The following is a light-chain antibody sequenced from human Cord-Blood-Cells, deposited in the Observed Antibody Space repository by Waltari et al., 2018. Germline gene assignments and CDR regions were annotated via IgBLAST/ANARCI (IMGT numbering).Light chain of an antibody. J-gene: IGLJ1*01. CDR2: DVS. Sequence: HSALTQPASVSGSPGQSITIACTGTSSEVGGYNYVSWYQQHPGKAPKLMIYDVSNRPSGVSNRFSGSKSGNTASLTISGLQAEDESDYYCSSYTSSSTYVFGTGTKVTVL. CDR1: SSEVGGYNY. CDR3: SSYTSSSTYV. V-gene: IGLV2-14*03.